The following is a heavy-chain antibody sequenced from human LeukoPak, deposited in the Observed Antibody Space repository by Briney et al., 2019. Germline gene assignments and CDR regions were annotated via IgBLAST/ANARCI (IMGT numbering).Heavy chain of an antibody. V-gene: IGHV4-4*07. CDR1: GGSISGYF. CDR2: IYPSGSN. J-gene: IGHJ4*02. CDR3: AREPTSGREPTSGRPLDY. D-gene: IGHD5-12*01. Sequence: PSETLSLTCTVSGGSISGYFWSWIRQPAGKGLEWIERIYPSGSNNYNPSLKSRVTMSLDTSKNHLSLNLSSVTAADTAVYYCAREPTSGREPTSGRPLDYWGQGTLVTVSS.